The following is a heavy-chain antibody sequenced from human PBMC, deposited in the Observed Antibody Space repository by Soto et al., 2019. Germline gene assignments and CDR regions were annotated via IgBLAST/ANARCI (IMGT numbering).Heavy chain of an antibody. D-gene: IGHD5-12*01. V-gene: IGHV1-69*12. CDR1: GGTFSSYA. Sequence: QVQLVQSGAEVKKPGSSVKVSCKASGGTFSSYAISWVRQAPGQGLEWMGGIIPIFGTANYAQKFQGRVTITADESXSXAXXELSSLRSEDTAVYYCARGAVHSGYAYYYYYGMDVWGQGTTVTVSS. CDR3: ARGAVHSGYAYYYYYGMDV. CDR2: IIPIFGTA. J-gene: IGHJ6*02.